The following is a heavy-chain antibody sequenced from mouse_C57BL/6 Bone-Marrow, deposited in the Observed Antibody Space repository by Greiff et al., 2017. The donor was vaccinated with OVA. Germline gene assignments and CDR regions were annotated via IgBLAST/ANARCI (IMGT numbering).Heavy chain of an antibody. CDR3: AREEGFLFLRAWFAY. CDR2: ISAGGSYT. CDR1: GFTFSSYA. V-gene: IGHV5-4*01. J-gene: IGHJ3*01. D-gene: IGHD1-1*01. Sequence: EVQRVESGGGLVKPGGSLKLSCAASGFTFSSYAMSWVRQTPEQRLEWVATISAGGSYTYYPDNVKGRFTLTRDNAKNNRYLQMSHLKSEDTAMYYCAREEGFLFLRAWFAYWGQGTLVTVSA.